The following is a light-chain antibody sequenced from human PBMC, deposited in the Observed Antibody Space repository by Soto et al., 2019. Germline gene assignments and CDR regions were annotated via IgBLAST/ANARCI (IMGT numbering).Light chain of an antibody. V-gene: IGKV3-20*01. CDR1: QSVSSSY. CDR2: GAS. CDR3: QQDGSSPPWT. J-gene: IGKJ1*01. Sequence: EIVLTQSPGTLSLSPGERATLSCRASQSVSSSYLAWYQQKPGQAPRLLIFGASSRATGIPDRFSGSGSGTDFTLTISRLEAEEVAVYYCQQDGSSPPWTFGQGTKVEIK.